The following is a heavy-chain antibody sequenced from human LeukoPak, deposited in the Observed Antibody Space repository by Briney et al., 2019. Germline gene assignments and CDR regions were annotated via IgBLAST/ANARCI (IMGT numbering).Heavy chain of an antibody. CDR2: ISTYNGHT. CDR3: AREGGRYCSGGSCYSSNGWYGGLNY. J-gene: IGHJ4*02. D-gene: IGHD2-15*01. Sequence: ASVKVSYKASGYTFTSYGISWVRQAPGQGLEWMGWISTYNGHTNYARKVQGRVTMTTDTSTSTAYMELRSLRSDDTAVYFCAREGGRYCSGGSCYSSNGWYGGLNYWGQGTLVTVSS. CDR1: GYTFTSYG. V-gene: IGHV1-18*01.